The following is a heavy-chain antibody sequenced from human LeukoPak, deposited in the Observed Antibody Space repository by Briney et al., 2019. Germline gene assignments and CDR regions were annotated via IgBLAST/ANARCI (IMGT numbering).Heavy chain of an antibody. Sequence: ASVKVSCKSSGYTFTSYGISWVRQAPGQGLEWMGWISAYNGNTNYAQKLQGRVTMTTDTSTNTAYMELRSLRSDDTAVYYCARDSGTRGWFDPWGQGTLVTVSS. J-gene: IGHJ5*02. CDR1: GYTFTSYG. V-gene: IGHV1-18*01. CDR3: ARDSGTRGWFDP. CDR2: ISAYNGNT. D-gene: IGHD2-2*01.